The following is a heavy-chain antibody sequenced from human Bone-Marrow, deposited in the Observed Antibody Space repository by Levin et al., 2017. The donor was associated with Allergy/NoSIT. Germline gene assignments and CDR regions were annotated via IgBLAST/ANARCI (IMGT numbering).Heavy chain of an antibody. CDR2: INQDGSVK. V-gene: IGHV3-7*01. D-gene: IGHD3-10*01. Sequence: GESLKISCVASEFAFSAHWMTWVRQAPGKGLEWVASINQDGSVKHYVDSVKGRFTISRDNAKNSLYLQMNDLRAEGTAVYHCARLRGSYSAFDVWGQGTLVTVSS. CDR1: EFAFSAHW. CDR3: ARLRGSYSAFDV. J-gene: IGHJ3*01.